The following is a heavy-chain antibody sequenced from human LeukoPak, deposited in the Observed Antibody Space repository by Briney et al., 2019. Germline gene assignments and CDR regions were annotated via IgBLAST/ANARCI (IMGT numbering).Heavy chain of an antibody. V-gene: IGHV3-30*18. Sequence: GGSLRLSCAASGFTFSNYGIHWVRQAPGKGLEWVAVISYDGSNKDYADSVKGRFTISRDNSKNTLYLQMNSLRPEDTAAYYCAKDVVIMIVVGGGFDPWGQGTLVTVSS. CDR3: AKDVVIMIVVGGGFDP. J-gene: IGHJ5*02. CDR2: ISYDGSNK. D-gene: IGHD3-22*01. CDR1: GFTFSNYG.